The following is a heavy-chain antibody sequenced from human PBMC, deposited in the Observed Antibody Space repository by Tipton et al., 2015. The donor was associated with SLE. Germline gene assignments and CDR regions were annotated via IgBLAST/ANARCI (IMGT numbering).Heavy chain of an antibody. CDR2: VCNSVST. CDR1: GASVSSFC. J-gene: IGHJ6*02. V-gene: IGHV4-59*08. Sequence: PGLVKPSETLSLTCTVSGASVSSFCWNWIRQSPGKGLEWIACVCNSVSTNYDPSLKSRGTISVDTSKNHFSLELTSVTAADTAVYYCARWIPLTGINVWGQGATVTVSS. D-gene: IGHD5-18*01. CDR3: ARWIPLTGINV.